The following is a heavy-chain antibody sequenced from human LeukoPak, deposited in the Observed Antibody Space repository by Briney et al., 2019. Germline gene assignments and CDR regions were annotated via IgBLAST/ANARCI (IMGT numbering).Heavy chain of an antibody. CDR3: ARGEIRSWFHP. V-gene: IGHV4-59*01. CDR2: IYYSGST. D-gene: IGHD5-24*01. CDR1: GGSISSYY. J-gene: IGHJ5*01. Sequence: SETLSLTCTVSGGSISSYYWSWIRQPPGKGLEWIGYIYYSGSTNYNPSLKSRVTISVDTSKNQFSLKLSSVTAADTAVYYCARGEIRSWFHPRGQGNPVTVSS.